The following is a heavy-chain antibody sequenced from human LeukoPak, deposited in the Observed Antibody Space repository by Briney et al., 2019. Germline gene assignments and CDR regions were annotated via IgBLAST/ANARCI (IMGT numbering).Heavy chain of an antibody. CDR2: IIPIFGTA. Sequence: SVKVSCKASGGTFSSYAISWVRQAPGQGLEWMGGIIPIFGTANYAQKFQGRVTVTADESTSTAYMELSSLRSEDTAVYYCANLGDCSGGSCSGVPDYWGQATLVTFSS. CDR1: GGTFSSYA. D-gene: IGHD2-15*01. V-gene: IGHV1-69*13. J-gene: IGHJ4*02. CDR3: ANLGDCSGGSCSGVPDY.